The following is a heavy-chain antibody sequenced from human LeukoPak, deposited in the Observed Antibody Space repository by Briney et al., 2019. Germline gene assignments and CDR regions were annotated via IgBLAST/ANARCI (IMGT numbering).Heavy chain of an antibody. CDR1: GFTFSSYW. D-gene: IGHD3-16*02. J-gene: IGHJ4*02. CDR3: ARFLITFGELVVHHFDY. V-gene: IGHV3-7*01. CDR2: IKQDGSEK. Sequence: GGSLRLSCVASGFTFSSYWMSWVRQAPGKGLEWVANIKQDGSEKQYVDSLKGRVTISRDNAKNSLYLEMNSLRAEDTAVYYCARFLITFGELVVHHFDYWGQGSLVTVSS.